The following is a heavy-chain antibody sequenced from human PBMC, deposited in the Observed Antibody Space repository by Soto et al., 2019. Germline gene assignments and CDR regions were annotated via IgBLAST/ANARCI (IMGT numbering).Heavy chain of an antibody. Sequence: SETLSLTCTVSGGSISSYYWSWIRQPPGKGLEWIGYIYYSGSTNYNPSLKSRVTISVDTSKNQFSLKLSSVTAADTAVYYCASGGRSYCSGGSCYDLFDYWGQGTLVTVSS. D-gene: IGHD2-15*01. J-gene: IGHJ4*02. CDR1: GGSISSYY. CDR3: ASGGRSYCSGGSCYDLFDY. V-gene: IGHV4-59*01. CDR2: IYYSGST.